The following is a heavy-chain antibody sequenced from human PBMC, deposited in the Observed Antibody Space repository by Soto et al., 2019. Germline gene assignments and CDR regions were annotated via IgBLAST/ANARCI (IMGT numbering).Heavy chain of an antibody. J-gene: IGHJ6*02. D-gene: IGHD5-18*01. V-gene: IGHV3-30*18. CDR1: GFTFSSYG. Sequence: QVQLVESGGGGVQPGRSLRLSCAASGFTFSSYGMHWVRQAPGKGLEWVAVISYDGSNKYYADSVKCRFTISRDNSKNTVYLQMHSLNAEDTAVYYCAKDQRYSYGHAWFGFGRDVWVQATTVTVSS. CDR3: AKDQRYSYGHAWFGFGRDV. CDR2: ISYDGSNK.